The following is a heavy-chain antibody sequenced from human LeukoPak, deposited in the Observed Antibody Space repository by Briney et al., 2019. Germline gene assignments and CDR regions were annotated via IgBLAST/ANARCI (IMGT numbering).Heavy chain of an antibody. Sequence: VASVKVSCKASGGTFSCYAISWVRQAPGQGLEWMGGIIPIFGTTNYAQKFQGRVSITADESTSTAYMELSSLRSEDTAVYYCARGMVRGVIIASEMYFDYWGQGTLVTVSS. D-gene: IGHD3-10*01. V-gene: IGHV1-69*01. CDR2: IIPIFGTT. CDR3: ARGMVRGVIIASEMYFDY. J-gene: IGHJ4*02. CDR1: GGTFSCYA.